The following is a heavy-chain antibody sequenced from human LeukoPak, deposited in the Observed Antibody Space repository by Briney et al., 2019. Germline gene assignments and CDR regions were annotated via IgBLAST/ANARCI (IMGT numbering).Heavy chain of an antibody. D-gene: IGHD2-15*01. CDR2: IRGSGAST. J-gene: IGHJ3*02. CDR3: AKHGHSSGENCYSAFDM. V-gene: IGHV3-23*01. CDR1: GFTFSCNA. Sequence: PGGSLRLSCAPSGFTFSCNAMGWVRLAPGEGREWVSSIRGSGASTYRTDSVEGRFTISRDNSKNTLYLKIDGLRVADTAVYHCAKHGHSSGENCYSAFDMWGQGTMVTVSS.